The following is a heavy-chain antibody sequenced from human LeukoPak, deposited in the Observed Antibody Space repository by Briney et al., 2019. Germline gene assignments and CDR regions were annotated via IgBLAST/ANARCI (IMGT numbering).Heavy chain of an antibody. Sequence: SETLSLTCTVSGGSISSYYWSWIRQPAGKGLEWIGRIYTSGSTNYNPSLKSRVTMSVDTSKNQFSLKLSSVTAADTAMYYCAREGRWLQENYYTDVWGKGTTVTVSS. V-gene: IGHV4-4*07. CDR3: AREGRWLQENYYTDV. D-gene: IGHD5-24*01. CDR1: GGSISSYY. J-gene: IGHJ6*03. CDR2: IYTSGST.